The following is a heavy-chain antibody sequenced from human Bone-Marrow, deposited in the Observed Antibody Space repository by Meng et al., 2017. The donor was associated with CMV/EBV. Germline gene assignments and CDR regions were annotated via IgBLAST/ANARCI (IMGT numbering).Heavy chain of an antibody. J-gene: IGHJ4*02. CDR3: ARQFEDTAVGVLVFDY. Sequence: SETLSLTCTAAGDSIRDSTHYWGWIRQPPGEGLEWIGDVYSYGTTHLNPSLESRVTLSVDLAKNQFSLSLKSVTAADRAVYYCARQFEDTAVGVLVFDYWGQGVLVTVSS. D-gene: IGHD3-3*01. CDR1: GDSIRDSTHY. CDR2: VYSYGTT. V-gene: IGHV4-39*01.